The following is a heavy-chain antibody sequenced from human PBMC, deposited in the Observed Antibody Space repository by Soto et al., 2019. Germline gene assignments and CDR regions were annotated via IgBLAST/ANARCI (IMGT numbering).Heavy chain of an antibody. V-gene: IGHV1-69*13. Sequence: SVKVSCKASGGTFSTYAITWVRQAPGQGLEWMGGIIPIFGTANYAQKFQGRVTLTADESTSTAYMELSSLRSEDTAVYYCASLAAAGRGDFDYWGQGTLVTVSS. D-gene: IGHD6-13*01. CDR1: GGTFSTYA. J-gene: IGHJ4*02. CDR3: ASLAAAGRGDFDY. CDR2: IIPIFGTA.